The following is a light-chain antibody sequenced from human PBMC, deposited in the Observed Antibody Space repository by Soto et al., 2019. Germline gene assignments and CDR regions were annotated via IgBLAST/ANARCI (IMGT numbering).Light chain of an antibody. V-gene: IGKV1-6*01. CDR2: GAS. CDR3: LQDINYPWT. CDR1: HDIRND. J-gene: IGKJ1*01. Sequence: IQVTQAPSSLSASVGDRVTITCRASHDIRNDLGWYQQKPGKPPKVLIYGASNLQSGVPPRFSGSGSGTDFTLAISNLQPEDSATYYCLQDINYPWTFGQGTKVDIK.